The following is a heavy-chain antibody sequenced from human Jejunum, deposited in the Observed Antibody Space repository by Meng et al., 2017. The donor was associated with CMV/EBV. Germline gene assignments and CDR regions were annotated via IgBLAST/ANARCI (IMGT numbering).Heavy chain of an antibody. Sequence: QGQVRESGTGLGKPSGTLSLTCAVSGGALSSRNWWSWVRQPPGKGLEWIGEIYHSGSTNYNPSLKSRVTISVDESKNQFSLRLSSVTAADTAVYYCARVGAYCGGDCYHPRWGQGTLVTVSS. V-gene: IGHV4-4*02. CDR2: IYHSGST. CDR1: GGALSSRNW. J-gene: IGHJ4*02. D-gene: IGHD2-21*02. CDR3: ARVGAYCGGDCYHPR.